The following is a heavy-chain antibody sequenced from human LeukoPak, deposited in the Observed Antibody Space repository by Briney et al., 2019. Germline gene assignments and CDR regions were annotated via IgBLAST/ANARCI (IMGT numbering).Heavy chain of an antibody. CDR1: GGSFSGYY. J-gene: IGHJ4*02. D-gene: IGHD2-2*01. Sequence: PSETLSLTCAVYGGSFSGYYWSWIRQPPGKGLEWIGEINHSGSTNYNPSLKSRVTISVDTSKNQFSLKLSSVTAADTAVYYCARRRHSNQLLPFDYRGQGTLVTVSS. V-gene: IGHV4-34*01. CDR3: ARRRHSNQLLPFDY. CDR2: INHSGST.